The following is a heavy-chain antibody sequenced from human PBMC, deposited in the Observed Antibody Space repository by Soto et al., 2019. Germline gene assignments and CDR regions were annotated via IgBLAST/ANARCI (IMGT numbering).Heavy chain of an antibody. D-gene: IGHD2-8*01. CDR2: ISGSGGST. CDR1: GFTFSSYA. CDR3: AKDLLTGSDIVLMVYATTGHFDY. V-gene: IGHV3-23*01. J-gene: IGHJ4*02. Sequence: GGSLRLSCAASGFTFSSYAMSWVRQAPGKGLEWVSAISGSGGSTYYADSVKGRFTISRDNSKNTLYLQMNSLRAEDTAVYYCAKDLLTGSDIVLMVYATTGHFDYWGQGTLVTVSS.